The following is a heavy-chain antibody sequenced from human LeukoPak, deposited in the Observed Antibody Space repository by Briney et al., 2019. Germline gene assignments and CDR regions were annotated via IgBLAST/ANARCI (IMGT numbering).Heavy chain of an antibody. CDR1: GYTLTELS. J-gene: IGHJ6*04. Sequence: ASVKVSCKVSGYTLTELSMHWVRQAPGQGLEWMGGIIPIFGTADYAQKFQGRLTITADKSTSTAYMELSSLRSEDTAIYYCASATLRCSGGSCYEMDVWGKGTTVTVSS. V-gene: IGHV1-69*06. D-gene: IGHD2-15*01. CDR2: IIPIFGTA. CDR3: ASATLRCSGGSCYEMDV.